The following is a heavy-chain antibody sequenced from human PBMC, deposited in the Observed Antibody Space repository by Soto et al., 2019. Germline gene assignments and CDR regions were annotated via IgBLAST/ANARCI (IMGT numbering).Heavy chain of an antibody. J-gene: IGHJ4*02. CDR1: GGSFSGYY. CDR3: ARGQKSVDD. Sequence: SETLSLTCAVYGGSFSGYYWSWIRQPPGKGLEWIGEINHSGSTNYNPSLKSRVTISVDTSKNQFSLKLSSVTAADTAVYYCARGQKSVDDWGQGTLVTVSS. V-gene: IGHV4-34*01. CDR2: INHSGST.